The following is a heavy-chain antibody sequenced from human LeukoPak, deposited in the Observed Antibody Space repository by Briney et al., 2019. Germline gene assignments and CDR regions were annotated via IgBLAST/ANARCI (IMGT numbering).Heavy chain of an antibody. D-gene: IGHD2-2*01. J-gene: IGHJ6*03. CDR2: SRSRAHGGTT. CDR1: GFSFGDNA. CDR3: SRVERSSINNYYYYMAV. Sequence: GGSLRLSCTGFGFSFGDNAMIWFRQSPGKGLEWVSLSRSRAHGGTTDYAASVMGRFTMSRDDSKNIAYLQMDSLETEDTAVYYCSRVERSSINNYYYYMAVWGKGTSVTVSS. V-gene: IGHV3-49*03.